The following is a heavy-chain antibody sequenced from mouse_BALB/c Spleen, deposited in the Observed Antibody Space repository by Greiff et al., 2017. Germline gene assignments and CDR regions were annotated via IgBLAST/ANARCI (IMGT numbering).Heavy chain of an antibody. J-gene: IGHJ4*01. CDR2: INPSSGYT. D-gene: IGHD1-3*01. CDR3: ARLRDNYDYAMDY. Sequence: VQLQQSGAELARPGASVKMSCKASGYTFTSYTMHWVKQRPGQGLEWIGYINPSSGYTNYNQKFKDKATLTADKSSSTAHMQLSSLTSEDSAVYYCARLRDNYDYAMDYWGQGTSVTVSS. CDR1: GYTFTSYT. V-gene: IGHV1-4*01.